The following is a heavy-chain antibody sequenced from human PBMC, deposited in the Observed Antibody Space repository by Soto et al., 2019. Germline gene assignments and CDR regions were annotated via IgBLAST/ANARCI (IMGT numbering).Heavy chain of an antibody. CDR2: IYPGDSDT. Sequence: GESLKISCQASGYTFNTYWIGWVRQMPGKGLEWMGIIYPGDSDTRYSPSFQGQVTISADKSISTAYLQWSSLKASDTAMYYCARQVAHGYYYYGVDVWGQGTTVTVSS. J-gene: IGHJ6*02. V-gene: IGHV5-51*01. CDR3: ARQVAHGYYYYGVDV. CDR1: GYTFNTYW. D-gene: IGHD5-12*01.